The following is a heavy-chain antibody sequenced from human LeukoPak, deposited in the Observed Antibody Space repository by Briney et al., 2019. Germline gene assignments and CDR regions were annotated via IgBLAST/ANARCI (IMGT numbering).Heavy chain of an antibody. CDR1: GGSISSSSYY. D-gene: IGHD3-3*01. Sequence: SETLSLTCTVSGGSISSSSYYWGWIRQPPGKGLGWIGSIYYSGSTYYNPSLKSRVTISVDTSKNQFSLKLSSVTAADTAVYYCARDAGHDFWSGYYGFDPWGQGTLVTVSS. CDR3: ARDAGHDFWSGYYGFDP. J-gene: IGHJ5*02. CDR2: IYYSGST. V-gene: IGHV4-39*07.